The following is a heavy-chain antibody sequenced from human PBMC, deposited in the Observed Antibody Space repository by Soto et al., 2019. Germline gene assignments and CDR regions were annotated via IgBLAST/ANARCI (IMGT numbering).Heavy chain of an antibody. V-gene: IGHV4-39*01. D-gene: IGHD2-15*01. CDR3: AGFVVPASRNSDFDY. CDR2: IYYSGST. Sequence: SETLSLTCTVSGISVSTSDYYWGWVRQPPGKGLDWIGNIYYSGSTFYNPSLRSRVTLSVDTSKNQFSLRLNSVTAADTAVYFCAGFVVPASRNSDFDYWGQGTLVTVS. CDR1: GISVSTSDYY. J-gene: IGHJ4*02.